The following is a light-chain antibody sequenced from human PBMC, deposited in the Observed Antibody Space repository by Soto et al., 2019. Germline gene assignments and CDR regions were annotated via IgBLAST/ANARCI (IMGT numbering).Light chain of an antibody. CDR1: QGIRNY. CDR2: DVS. J-gene: IGKJ4*01. Sequence: DIQMTQSASSLSASLGDRVTITWKASQGIRNYLNWYQQKPGQAPKLLIYDVSHLETGVPSRFSGSGYGQYFNFTISSLQTEDFATYYCQQYNSFPLTFGGGTKVDIK. V-gene: IGKV1-33*01. CDR3: QQYNSFPLT.